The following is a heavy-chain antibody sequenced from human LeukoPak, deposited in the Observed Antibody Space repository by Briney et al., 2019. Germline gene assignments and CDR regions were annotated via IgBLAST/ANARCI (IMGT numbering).Heavy chain of an antibody. CDR2: ISRSGSSI. Sequence: GGSLRLSCAASGFTFSSYEMNWVRQAPGKGLEWISYISRSGSSIHYADSVKGRFTISRDNAKNSLYLQMNSLRAEDTAVYYCTREDIVATFGYWGQGTLVTVSS. CDR1: GFTFSSYE. D-gene: IGHD5-12*01. CDR3: TREDIVATFGY. J-gene: IGHJ4*02. V-gene: IGHV3-48*03.